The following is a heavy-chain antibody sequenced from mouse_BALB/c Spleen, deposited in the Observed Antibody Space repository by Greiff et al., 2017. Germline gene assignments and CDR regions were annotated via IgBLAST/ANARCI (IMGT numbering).Heavy chain of an antibody. J-gene: IGHJ4*01. D-gene: IGHD2-4*01. CDR2: IYPYNGGT. Sequence: VQLKQSGPELVKPGASVKISCKASGYTFTDYNMHWVKQSHGKSLEWIGYIYPYNGGTGYNQKFKSKATLTVDNSSSTAYMELRSLTSEDSAVYYCARRHYDHAMDYWGQGTSVTVSS. CDR3: ARRHYDHAMDY. V-gene: IGHV1S29*02. CDR1: GYTFTDYN.